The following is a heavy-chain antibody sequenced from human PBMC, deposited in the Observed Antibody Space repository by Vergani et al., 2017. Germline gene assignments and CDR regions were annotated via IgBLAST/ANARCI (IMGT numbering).Heavy chain of an antibody. CDR3: ARDKRVTFYDFWSSNAFDI. V-gene: IGHV3-21*01. CDR1: GFTFSSYS. CDR2: ISSSSSYI. Sequence: EVQLVESGGGLVKPGGSLRLSCAASGFTFSSYSMNWVRQAPGKGLEWVSSISSSSSYIYYADSVKGRVTISRDNAKNSLYLQMNSLRAEDTAVYYCARDKRVTFYDFWSSNAFDIWGQGTMVTVSS. J-gene: IGHJ3*02. D-gene: IGHD3-3*01.